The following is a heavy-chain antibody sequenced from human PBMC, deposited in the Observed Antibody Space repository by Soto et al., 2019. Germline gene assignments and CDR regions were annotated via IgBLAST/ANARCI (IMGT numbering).Heavy chain of an antibody. CDR2: IIPILGIA. D-gene: IGHD6-6*01. V-gene: IGHV1-69*04. Sequence: ASVKVFCKASGGTFSSYTISWVRQAPGQGLEWMGRIIPILGIANYAQKFQGRVTITADKSTSTAYMELSSLRSEDTAVYYCARDGSSNGFDYWGQGTLVTVSS. CDR3: ARDGSSNGFDY. CDR1: GGTFSSYT. J-gene: IGHJ4*02.